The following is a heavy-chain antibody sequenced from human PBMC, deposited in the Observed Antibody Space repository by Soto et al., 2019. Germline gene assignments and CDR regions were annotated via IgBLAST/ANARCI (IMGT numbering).Heavy chain of an antibody. CDR3: AREQDYGDYGLDY. J-gene: IGHJ4*02. CDR1: GGSVSSGSYY. D-gene: IGHD4-17*01. CDR2: IYYSRST. V-gene: IGHV4-61*03. Sequence: QVQLQESGPGLVKPSETLSLTCTVSGGSVSSGSYYWSWIRQPPGKGLEWIGYIYYSRSTNPNPSLKSRVTISLDTSKNHITLKLSSVIAADTAVDYCAREQDYGDYGLDYLGQGTLVTFAS.